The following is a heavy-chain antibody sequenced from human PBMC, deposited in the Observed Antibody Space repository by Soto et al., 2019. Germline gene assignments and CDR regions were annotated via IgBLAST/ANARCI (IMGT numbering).Heavy chain of an antibody. CDR3: ARGGSSGWYYYGMDV. CDR2: ISSSGSTI. Sequence: PGGSLRLSCAASGFTFSSYEMNWVRQAPGKGLEWASYISSSGSTIYYADSVKGRFTISRDNAKNSLYLQMNSLRAEDTAVYYCARGGSSGWYYYGMDVWGQGTTVTVSS. CDR1: GFTFSSYE. D-gene: IGHD6-19*01. J-gene: IGHJ6*02. V-gene: IGHV3-48*03.